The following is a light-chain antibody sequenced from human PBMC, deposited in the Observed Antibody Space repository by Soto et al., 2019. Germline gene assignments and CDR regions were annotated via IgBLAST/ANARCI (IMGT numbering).Light chain of an antibody. V-gene: IGLV2-8*01. Sequence: QSALTQPPSASGSPGQSVIISCTGTNNDVGRNHYVSWYQFLPGQVPKVIIYEVDKRPSGVPDRFSGSRSGNTASLTVSGLHSEDEGDYYCCSYAGSSTWVFGGGTKVTVL. CDR1: NNDVGRNHY. J-gene: IGLJ3*02. CDR3: CSYAGSSTWV. CDR2: EVD.